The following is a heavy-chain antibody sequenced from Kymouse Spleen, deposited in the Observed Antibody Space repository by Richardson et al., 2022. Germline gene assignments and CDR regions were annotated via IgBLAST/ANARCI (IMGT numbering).Heavy chain of an antibody. D-gene: IGHD1-26*01. CDR2: IYYSGST. Sequence: QLQLQESGPGLVKPSETLSLTCTVSGGSISSSSYYWGWIRQPPGKGLEWIGSIYYSGSTYYNPSLKSRVTISVDTSKNQFSLKLSSVTAADTAVYYCARDSGSYSGYYYYYGMDVWGQGTTVTVSS. V-gene: IGHV4-39*01. CDR1: GGSISSSSYY. CDR3: ARDSGSYSGYYYYYGMDV. J-gene: IGHJ6*02.